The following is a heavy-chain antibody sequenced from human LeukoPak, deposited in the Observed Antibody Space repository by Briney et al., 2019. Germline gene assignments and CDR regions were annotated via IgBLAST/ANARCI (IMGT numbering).Heavy chain of an antibody. CDR3: AGEPVPGGVDP. CDR2: ISGSGGST. D-gene: IGHD2-21*01. J-gene: IGHJ5*02. Sequence: GGSLRLSCEASGFTFNRYAMSWVRQAPGKGLEWVSAISGSGGSTYYADSVKGRFTISRDNSKNTLYLQMNSLRAEDTAVYYCAGEPVPGGVDPWGQGTLVTVSS. V-gene: IGHV3-23*01. CDR1: GFTFNRYA.